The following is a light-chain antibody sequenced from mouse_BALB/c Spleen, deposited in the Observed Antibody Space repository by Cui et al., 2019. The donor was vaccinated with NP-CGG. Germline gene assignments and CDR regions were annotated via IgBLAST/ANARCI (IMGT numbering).Light chain of an antibody. CDR2: GNN. CDR1: TGTITTSNY. J-gene: IGLJ1*01. CDR3: VLWYSNHWV. V-gene: IGLV1*01. Sequence: QAVVTQESALTTSPGETVTLTCRSSTGTITTSNYANWVQEKPDHLFTGLIGGNNQRAPGVPARFSGSLIENKAALTITGAHADEAIYFCVLWYSNHWVFGGGTKLTVL.